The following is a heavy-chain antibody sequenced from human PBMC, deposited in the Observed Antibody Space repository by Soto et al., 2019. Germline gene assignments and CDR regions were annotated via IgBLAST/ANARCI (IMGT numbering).Heavy chain of an antibody. Sequence: SGPTLVNPTQTLTLTCTFSGFSLSTSGVGVGWIRQPPGKALEWLALIYWDDDKRYSPSLKSRLTITKDTSKNQVVLTMTNMDPVDTATYYCALASPIWGSYRNDAFYIWGQGTMVTVS. D-gene: IGHD3-16*02. CDR2: IYWDDDK. CDR3: ALASPIWGSYRNDAFYI. J-gene: IGHJ3*02. V-gene: IGHV2-5*02. CDR1: GFSLSTSGVG.